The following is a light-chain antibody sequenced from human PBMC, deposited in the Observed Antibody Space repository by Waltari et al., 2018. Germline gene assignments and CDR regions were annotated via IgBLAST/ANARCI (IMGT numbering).Light chain of an antibody. CDR3: HSRDASGVGGS. V-gene: IGLV3-19*01. CDR1: SPRSYY. CDR2: DKN. J-gene: IGLJ2*01. Sequence: SSELTQDPAVSVAMGQTVRITCQGDSPRSYYASWYQQRPGQAPILVIYDKNNRPSGVPDRFSGSRSDNTASLTITGAQAEDEASYYCHSRDASGVGGSFGGGTKLTVL.